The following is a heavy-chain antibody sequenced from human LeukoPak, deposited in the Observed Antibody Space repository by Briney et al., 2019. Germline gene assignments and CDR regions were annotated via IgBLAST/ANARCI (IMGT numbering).Heavy chain of an antibody. J-gene: IGHJ4*02. V-gene: IGHV4-59*12. CDR1: GGSISSYY. CDR2: IYYSGST. CDR3: ARDGGSGYDPVYFDY. D-gene: IGHD5-12*01. Sequence: SETLSLTCTVSGGSISSYYWSWIRQPPGKGLEWIGYIYYSGSTNYNPSLKSRVTISVDTSKNQFSLKLSSVTAADTAVYYCARDGGSGYDPVYFDYWGQGTLVTVSS.